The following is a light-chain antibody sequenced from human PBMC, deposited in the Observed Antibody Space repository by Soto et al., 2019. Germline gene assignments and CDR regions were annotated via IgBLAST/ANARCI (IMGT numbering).Light chain of an antibody. J-gene: IGKJ4*01. Sequence: ELVLTQSPGTLSLSPGARASLSCRASQSVSSEKLAWYQQKPGQAPRLLIFGASGRATGIPERFSGSGSGTDLSLTISRLEPEDGAVYDGQQYHTWPITFGGGTKVDIK. CDR3: QQYHTWPIT. V-gene: IGKV3-20*01. CDR2: GAS. CDR1: QSVSSEK.